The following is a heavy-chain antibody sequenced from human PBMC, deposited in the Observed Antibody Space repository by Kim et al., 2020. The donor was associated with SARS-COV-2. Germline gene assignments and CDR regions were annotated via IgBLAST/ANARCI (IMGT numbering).Heavy chain of an antibody. V-gene: IGHV3-30*03. CDR2: MTYDGGSI. CDR3: AEVSVPNWHSCYFDY. D-gene: IGHD1-7*01. Sequence: GGSLRLSCVASGFTFSRHGMHWLRQVPGKGLEWVAVMTYDGGSISYADSVKGRFTISRDNAKNTLYLQMNTLRGEDTAVYYCAEVSVPNWHSCYFDYWGQGTLVTVSS. CDR1: GFTFSRHG. J-gene: IGHJ4*02.